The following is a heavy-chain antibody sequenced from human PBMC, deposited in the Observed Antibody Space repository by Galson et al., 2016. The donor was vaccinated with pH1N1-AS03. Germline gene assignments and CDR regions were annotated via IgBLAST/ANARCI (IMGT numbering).Heavy chain of an antibody. V-gene: IGHV3-66*01. J-gene: IGHJ3*02. D-gene: IGHD6-13*01. CDR1: GFTVSSSH. CDR2: IYSGGTT. CDR3: YSSSWDDAFDI. Sequence: SLRLSCAASGFTVSSSHMNWVRQAPGKGLEWVSIIYSGGTTYYADSVKGRFIVSRDNSKNTLYLQMNSLRAEDTAVYYCYSSSWDDAFDIWGQGTMVTVSS.